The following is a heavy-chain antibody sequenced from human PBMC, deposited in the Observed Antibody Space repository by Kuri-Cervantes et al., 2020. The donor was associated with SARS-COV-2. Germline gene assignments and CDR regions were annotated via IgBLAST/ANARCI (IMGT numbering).Heavy chain of an antibody. CDR3: AKRARVVPAAAVYYYCMDV. D-gene: IGHD2-2*01. CDR2: IRYDGSNK. V-gene: IGHV3-30*02. CDR1: GFTFSSYG. Sequence: GESLKISCAASGFTFSSYGMHWVRQAPGKGLEWVAFIRYDGSNKYYADSVKGRFTISRDNSKNTLYLQMNSLRAEDTAVYYCAKRARVVPAAAVYYYCMDVWGKGTTVTVSS. J-gene: IGHJ6*03.